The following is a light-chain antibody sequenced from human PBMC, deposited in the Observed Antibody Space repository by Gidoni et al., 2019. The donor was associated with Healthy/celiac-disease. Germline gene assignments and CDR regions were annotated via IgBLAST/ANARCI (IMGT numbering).Light chain of an antibody. V-gene: IGLV2-11*01. J-gene: IGLJ3*02. CDR3: CSYAGSYTFWV. CDR2: DVS. CDR1: SSDVGGYNY. Sequence: QSALTPPRSVSGYPGPSVIISCTGTSSDVGGYNYVSWYQQHPGKAPKLMIYDVSKRPSGVPDRFSGAKSGNTSSLTISGLQSEDEADYYCCSYAGSYTFWVFGGGTKLTVL.